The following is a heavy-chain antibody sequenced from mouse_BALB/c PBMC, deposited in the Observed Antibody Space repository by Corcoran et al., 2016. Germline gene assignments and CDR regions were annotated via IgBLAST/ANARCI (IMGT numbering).Heavy chain of an antibody. J-gene: IGHJ3*01. CDR3: VYGNYAWFAY. Sequence: QIQLQQSGPELVKPGASVKISCKASGYTFTDYYLNWVKQKPGQGLEWIGWIYPGSGNTKYNEKFKGKATLTVDTSSSTAYMQLSSLTSEDTAVYFCVYGNYAWFAYWGQGTLVTVSA. V-gene: IGHV1-84*02. CDR1: GYTFTDYY. CDR2: IYPGSGNT. D-gene: IGHD2-1*01.